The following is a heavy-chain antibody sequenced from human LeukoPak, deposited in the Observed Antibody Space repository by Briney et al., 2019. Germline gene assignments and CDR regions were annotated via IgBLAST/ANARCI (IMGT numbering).Heavy chain of an antibody. D-gene: IGHD3-9*01. Sequence: ASVKVSCMASGYTFTSYYMHWVRQAPGQGLEWMGIINPSGGSTSYAQKFQGRVTMTRGTSTSTVYMELSSLRSEDTAVYYCARANHYDILTGYSDDAFDIWGQGTMVTVSS. CDR1: GYTFTSYY. V-gene: IGHV1-46*01. CDR3: ARANHYDILTGYSDDAFDI. CDR2: INPSGGST. J-gene: IGHJ3*02.